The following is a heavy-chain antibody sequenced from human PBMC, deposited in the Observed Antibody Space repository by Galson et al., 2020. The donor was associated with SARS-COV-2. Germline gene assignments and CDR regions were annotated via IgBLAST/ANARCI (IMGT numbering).Heavy chain of an antibody. CDR2: IYPVDSVT. Sequence: HGESLKISCKASGYTFTSHWIGWVRHVPGKGLEWMGMIYPVDSVTRYTPSFKGQVTISVDKSITTAFLQWNSLRASDTATYYCGRLGPDRATGFYYQYGLDVWGQRTTVNVSS. J-gene: IGHJ6*02. CDR3: GRLGPDRATGFYYQYGLDV. D-gene: IGHD2-2*01. CDR1: GYTFTSHW. V-gene: IGHV5-51*01.